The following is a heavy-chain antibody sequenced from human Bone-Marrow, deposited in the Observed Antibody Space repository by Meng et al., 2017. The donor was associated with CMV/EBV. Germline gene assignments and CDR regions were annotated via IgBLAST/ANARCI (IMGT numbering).Heavy chain of an antibody. V-gene: IGHV3-13*01. D-gene: IGHD2-2*02. CDR2: IGTAGDT. Sequence: GESLKISCAASGFTFSSYDMHWVRQATGKGLEWVSAIGTAGDTYYPGSVKGRFTISRENAKNSLYLQMNSLRAGDTAVYYCAKDSLLTSCYTCYYGMDVWGQGTTVTVSS. CDR1: GFTFSSYD. J-gene: IGHJ6*02. CDR3: AKDSLLTSCYTCYYGMDV.